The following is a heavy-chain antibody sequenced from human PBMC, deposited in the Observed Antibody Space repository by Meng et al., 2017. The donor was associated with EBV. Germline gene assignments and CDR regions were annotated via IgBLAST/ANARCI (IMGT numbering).Heavy chain of an antibody. CDR1: GTTFTGYY. V-gene: IGHV1-2*06. CDR2: INPNSGGT. D-gene: IGHD6-19*01. J-gene: IGHJ4*02. Sequence: QVRLGQYGSEGKKPGASVKVPCKAAGTTFTGYYMHGVRQAPGQGLEWMGRINPNSGGTNYAQKFQGRVTMTRDTSISTAYMELSRLRSDDTAVYYCARVGIAVAGTGDYWGQGTLVTVSS. CDR3: ARVGIAVAGTGDY.